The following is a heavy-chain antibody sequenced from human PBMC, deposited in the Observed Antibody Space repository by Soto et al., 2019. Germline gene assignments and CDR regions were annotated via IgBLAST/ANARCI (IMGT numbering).Heavy chain of an antibody. CDR3: VHKGEGDRILDF. CDR1: GFSLNTRGVG. J-gene: IGHJ4*02. V-gene: IGHV2-5*02. Sequence: QITLKESGPTLVKPTQTLTLTCTFSGFSLNTRGVGVGWIRQPPGKALEWLTLIYWDDAKEYSPSLKSRLTITKDTSTNQVVLIMTSLDPVDTATYYCVHKGEGDRILDFWGQGALVTVSS. CDR2: IYWDDAK. D-gene: IGHD3-16*01.